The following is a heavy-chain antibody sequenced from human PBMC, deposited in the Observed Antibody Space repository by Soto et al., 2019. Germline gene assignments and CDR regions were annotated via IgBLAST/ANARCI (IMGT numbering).Heavy chain of an antibody. J-gene: IGHJ4*02. CDR1: GFTFSSYS. CDR3: ARVHYYDSSGFYL. Sequence: PGGSLRLSCAASGFTFSSYSMNWVRQAPGKGLEWVSSISSSSSYIYYGDPVKGRFTISRDNAKNSLYLQMNSLRAEDTATYYCARVHYYDSSGFYLWGQGTMVTASS. CDR2: ISSSSSYI. D-gene: IGHD3-22*01. V-gene: IGHV3-21*01.